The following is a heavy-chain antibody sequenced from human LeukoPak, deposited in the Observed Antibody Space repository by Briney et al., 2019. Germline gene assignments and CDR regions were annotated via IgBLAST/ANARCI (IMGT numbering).Heavy chain of an antibody. CDR1: GFTFSSYA. CDR3: AKDRMVWSGYPDV. V-gene: IGHV3-23*01. CDR2: ISGSGGST. D-gene: IGHD3-3*01. J-gene: IGHJ6*04. Sequence: PGGSLRLSCAASGFTFSSYAMSWVRQAPGKGLEWVSAISGSGGSTYYADSAKGRFTISRDNSKNTLYLQMNSLRAEDTAVYYCAKDRMVWSGYPDVWGKGTTVTVSS.